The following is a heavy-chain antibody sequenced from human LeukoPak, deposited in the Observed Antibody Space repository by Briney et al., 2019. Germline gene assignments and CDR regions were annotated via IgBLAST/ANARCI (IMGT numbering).Heavy chain of an antibody. CDR2: INHSGST. CDR3: ARGLLYSGYGRAFDY. V-gene: IGHV4-34*01. Sequence: GSLRLSCAASGFTFSNVWMNWVRQAPGKGLEWIGEINHSGSTNYNPSLKSRVTISVDTSKNQFSLKLSSVAAADTAVYYCARGLLYSGYGRAFDYWGQGTLVTVSS. CDR1: GFTFSNVW. D-gene: IGHD5-12*01. J-gene: IGHJ4*02.